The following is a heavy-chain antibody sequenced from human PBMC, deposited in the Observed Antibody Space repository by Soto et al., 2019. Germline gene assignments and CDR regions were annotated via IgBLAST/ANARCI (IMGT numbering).Heavy chain of an antibody. CDR3: ARLPYYYGSGSPLYFDY. CDR1: GGSISSGGYY. D-gene: IGHD3-10*01. Sequence: SETLSLTCTVSGGSISSGGYYWSWIRQHPGKGLEWIGYIYYSGSTNYNPSLKSRVTISVDTSKNQFSLKLSSVTAADTAVYYCARLPYYYGSGSPLYFDYWGQGTLVTVSS. CDR2: IYYSGST. V-gene: IGHV4-61*08. J-gene: IGHJ4*02.